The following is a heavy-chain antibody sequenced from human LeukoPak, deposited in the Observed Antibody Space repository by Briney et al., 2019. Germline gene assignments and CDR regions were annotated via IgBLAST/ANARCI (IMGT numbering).Heavy chain of an antibody. V-gene: IGHV3-64D*06. CDR1: GFTFSSYA. D-gene: IGHD3-10*01. CDR3: VKDGGRSGSGSYYTDAFDI. CDR2: ISSNGGST. Sequence: GGSLRLSCSASGFTFSSYAMHWVRQAPGKGLEYVSAISSNGGSTYYADSVKGRFTISRDNSKNTPYLQMSSLRAEDTAVYYCVKDGGRSGSGSYYTDAFDIWGQGTMVTVSS. J-gene: IGHJ3*02.